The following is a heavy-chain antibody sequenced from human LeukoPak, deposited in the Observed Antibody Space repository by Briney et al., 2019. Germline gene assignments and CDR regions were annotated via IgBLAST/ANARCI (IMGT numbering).Heavy chain of an antibody. Sequence: PSETLSLTCTVSGGSISSHYWSWIRQPPGKGLEWIGYIYTSGSTNYNPSLKSRVTISVDTSKNQFSLNLSSVTAADTAVYYCARLVRSQDYDFWSGYLYFDYWGQGTLVTVSS. J-gene: IGHJ4*02. CDR2: IYTSGST. D-gene: IGHD3-3*01. CDR3: ARLVRSQDYDFWSGYLYFDY. CDR1: GGSISSHY. V-gene: IGHV4-4*09.